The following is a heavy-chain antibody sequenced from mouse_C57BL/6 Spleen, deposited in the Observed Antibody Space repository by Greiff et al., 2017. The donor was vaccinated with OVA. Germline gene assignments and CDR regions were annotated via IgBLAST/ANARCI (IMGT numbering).Heavy chain of an antibody. D-gene: IGHD2-3*01. V-gene: IGHV1-81*01. CDR1: GYTFTSYG. CDR2: IYPRSGNT. Sequence: VKLMESGAELARPGASVKLSCKASGYTFTSYGISWVKQRTGQGLEWIGEIYPRSGNTYYNEKFKGKATLTADKSSSTAYMELRSLTSEDSAVYFCAQRMGYDYWGQGTLVTVSA. J-gene: IGHJ3*01. CDR3: AQRMGYDY.